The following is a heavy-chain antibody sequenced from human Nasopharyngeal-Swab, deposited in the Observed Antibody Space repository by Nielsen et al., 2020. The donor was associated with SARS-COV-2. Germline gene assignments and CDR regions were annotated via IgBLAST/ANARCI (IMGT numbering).Heavy chain of an antibody. CDR1: GFTFDDYA. CDR2: ISWNSGSI. V-gene: IGHV3-9*01. D-gene: IGHD2-21*01. Sequence: SLKISCAASGFTFDDYAMHWVRQAPGKGLEWVSGISWNSGSIGYADSVKGRFTISRDNAKNSLYLQMNSLGAEDTALYYCAKDITSGDTMATHYYYGMDVWGQGTTVTVSS. CDR3: AKDITSGDTMATHYYYGMDV. J-gene: IGHJ6*02.